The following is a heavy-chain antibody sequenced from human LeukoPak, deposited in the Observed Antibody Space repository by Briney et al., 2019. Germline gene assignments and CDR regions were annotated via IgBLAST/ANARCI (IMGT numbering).Heavy chain of an antibody. CDR3: ATYSGYAAY. CDR1: GYTLTELA. J-gene: IGHJ4*02. CDR2: FDPEDVET. V-gene: IGHV1-24*01. Sequence: ASVKVSCKVSGYTLTELAIHWVRQAPGQGLEWMGGFDPEDVETIYAQKFQGRVTMTEDTYTDTAYMELSSLRSADTAVYYCATYSGYAAYWGQGTLVSVSS. D-gene: IGHD5-12*01.